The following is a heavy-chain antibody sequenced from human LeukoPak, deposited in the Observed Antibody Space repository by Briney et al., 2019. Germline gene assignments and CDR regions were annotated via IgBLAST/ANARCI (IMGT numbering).Heavy chain of an antibody. Sequence: ASVKVFCKASGYTFTSYGISWVRQAPGQGLEWMGWISAYNGNTNYAQELQGRVTMTTDTSTSTAYMELRSLRSDDTAVYYCARAGLLWFGEPSFYGMDVWGQGTTVTVSS. CDR3: ARAGLLWFGEPSFYGMDV. D-gene: IGHD3-10*01. J-gene: IGHJ6*02. V-gene: IGHV1-18*01. CDR1: GYTFTSYG. CDR2: ISAYNGNT.